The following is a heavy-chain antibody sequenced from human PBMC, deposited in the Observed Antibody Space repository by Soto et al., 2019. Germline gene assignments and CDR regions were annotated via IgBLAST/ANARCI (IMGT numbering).Heavy chain of an antibody. CDR2: IKQDGSEK. V-gene: IGHV3-7*01. J-gene: IGHJ5*02. Sequence: PGGSLRLSCAASGFTFSSYWMSWVRQAPGKGLEWVANIKQDGSEKYYVDSVKGRFTISRDNAKNSLYLQMNSLRAEDTAVYYCARERLLWFGELFGVSWFDPWGQGTLVTVSS. CDR3: ARERLLWFGELFGVSWFDP. CDR1: GFTFSSYW. D-gene: IGHD3-10*01.